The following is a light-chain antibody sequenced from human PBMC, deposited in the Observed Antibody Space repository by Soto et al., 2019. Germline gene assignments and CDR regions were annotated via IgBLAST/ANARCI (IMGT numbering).Light chain of an antibody. CDR2: LGS. CDR1: QSLLHSNGYNY. J-gene: IGKJ1*01. Sequence: DIVMTQSPLSLPVTPGEPASISCRSSQSLLHSNGYNYLDWYLQKPGQSPQLLIYLGSNRASGVPDRFRGSGSGTDFTLKISRVEAEDVGFYYGMKALQTRGTFGQGTKVDIK. CDR3: MKALQTRGT. V-gene: IGKV2-28*01.